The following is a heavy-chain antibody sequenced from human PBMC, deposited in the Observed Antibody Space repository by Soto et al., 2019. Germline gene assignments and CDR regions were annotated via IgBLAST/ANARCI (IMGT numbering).Heavy chain of an antibody. J-gene: IGHJ4*02. V-gene: IGHV3-9*02. D-gene: IGHD2-2*01. CDR2: IFWNSDRI. Sequence: EVQLVESGGGLVQPGRSLRLSCAASGLTSTDYAMHWIRQVPGKGLEWVSGIFWNSDRIDYAGSVKGRFTISRDNAKNSLYLQMSSLRPEDSALYYCLKETSPGGLDHWGQGTLVTVSS. CDR3: LKETSPGGLDH. CDR1: GLTSTDYA.